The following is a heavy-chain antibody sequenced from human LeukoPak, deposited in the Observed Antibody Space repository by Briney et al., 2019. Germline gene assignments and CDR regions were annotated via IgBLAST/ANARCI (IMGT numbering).Heavy chain of an antibody. J-gene: IGHJ6*02. CDR2: INPNSGGT. Sequence: ASVKVSCKASGYTXTGYYMHGVRQAPGQGLEWMGWINPNSGGTNYAQKFQGRVTMTRDTSISTAYMELSRLRSDDTAVYYCARASRHNYYYGMDVWGQGTTVTVSS. CDR1: GYTXTGYY. D-gene: IGHD1-1*01. CDR3: ARASRHNYYYGMDV. V-gene: IGHV1-2*02.